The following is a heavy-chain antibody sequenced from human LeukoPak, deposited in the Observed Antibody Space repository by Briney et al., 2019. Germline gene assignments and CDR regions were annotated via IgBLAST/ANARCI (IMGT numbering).Heavy chain of an antibody. CDR1: GFTFSTYG. CDR3: VRALYRWTFSGYENSGPEPDY. V-gene: IGHV3-33*01. J-gene: IGHJ4*02. Sequence: PGGSLRLSCAASGFTFSTYGMHWVRQAPGKGLEWVAVIWYDGSNKYYADSVKGRFTISRDNSNNTLYLQMNSLRDEDTAVYYCVRALYRWTFSGYENSGPEPDYWGQGTLVIVSS. CDR2: IWYDGSNK. D-gene: IGHD5-12*01.